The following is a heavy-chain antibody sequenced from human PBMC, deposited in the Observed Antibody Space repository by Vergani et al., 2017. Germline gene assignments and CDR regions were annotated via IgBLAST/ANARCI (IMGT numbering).Heavy chain of an antibody. Sequence: EVQLVESGGGLVQPGGSLRLSCAASGFTFSSYEMNWVRQAPGKGLEWVSGISWNSGSIGYADSVKGLFTISRDKAKNSLYLQMNRLRAEDTSLYYCAKDLGAVAGHFDYWGQGTLVTVSS. D-gene: IGHD6-19*01. J-gene: IGHJ4*02. CDR1: GFTFSSYE. CDR3: AKDLGAVAGHFDY. CDR2: ISWNSGSI. V-gene: IGHV3-9*01.